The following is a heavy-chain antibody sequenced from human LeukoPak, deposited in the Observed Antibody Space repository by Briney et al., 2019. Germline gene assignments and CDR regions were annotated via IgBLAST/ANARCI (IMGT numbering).Heavy chain of an antibody. CDR3: ARDGDYGDYYWFDP. CDR1: GYTFTGYY. J-gene: IGHJ5*02. CDR2: INPNRGGT. D-gene: IGHD4-17*01. Sequence: ASVTVSCKASGYTFTGYYMHWVRQAPGQGLEWMGRINPNRGGTNYAQKFQGRATMTRDTSISTAYMELSRLRSDDTAVYYCARDGDYGDYYWFDPWGQGTLVTVSS. V-gene: IGHV1-2*06.